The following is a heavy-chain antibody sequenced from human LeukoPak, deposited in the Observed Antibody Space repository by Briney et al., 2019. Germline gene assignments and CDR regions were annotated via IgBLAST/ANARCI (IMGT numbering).Heavy chain of an antibody. V-gene: IGHV3-21*01. J-gene: IGHJ3*02. Sequence: PGGSLRLSCAASGFTFSSYSMNWVRQAPGKGLEWVSSISSSSSYIYYADSVKGRFTISRDNAKNSLYLQMSSLRAEDTAVYYCARPQHQLLAAFDIWGQGTMVTVSS. D-gene: IGHD2-2*01. CDR2: ISSSSSYI. CDR3: ARPQHQLLAAFDI. CDR1: GFTFSSYS.